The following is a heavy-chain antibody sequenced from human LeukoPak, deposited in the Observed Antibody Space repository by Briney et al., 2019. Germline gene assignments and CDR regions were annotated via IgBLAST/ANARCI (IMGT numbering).Heavy chain of an antibody. CDR3: ARDFAGTTVAFDY. CDR2: INPNSGGT. CDR1: VYTFTAYY. V-gene: IGHV1-2*02. Sequence: ASVKVSCKASVYTFTAYYMHSVRQAPGQGLEWMGWINPNSGGTNYAQKIQGRVTMTRDTSISTAHMERSRLRSHDTAAYYTARDFAGTTVAFDYWGQGTLVTVSS. J-gene: IGHJ4*02. D-gene: IGHD1-1*01.